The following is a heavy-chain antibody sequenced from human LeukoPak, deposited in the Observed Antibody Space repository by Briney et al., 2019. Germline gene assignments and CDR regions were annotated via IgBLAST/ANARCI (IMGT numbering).Heavy chain of an antibody. V-gene: IGHV4-34*01. CDR1: GGSFSGYY. D-gene: IGHD3-3*01. CDR2: INHSGST. CDR3: ARGPRRFLHYYVDV. J-gene: IGHJ6*03. Sequence: PSETLSLTCAVYGGSFSGYYWSWIRQPPGKGLEWIGEINHSGSTNYNPSLKSRVTISVDTSKNQFSLKLSSVTAADTAVYYCARGPRRFLHYYVDVWGKGTTVTVSS.